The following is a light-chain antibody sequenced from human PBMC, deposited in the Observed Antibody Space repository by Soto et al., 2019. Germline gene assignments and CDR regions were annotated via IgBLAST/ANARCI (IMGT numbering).Light chain of an antibody. CDR3: QQYNNWPPVT. Sequence: EIVMTQSPATLSVSPGERATLSCRASQSVSSNLAWYQQKPGQAPRLLIYGASTRATGIPARFSGSGSGTEFTLTILSLQSEDFAVYYWQQYNNWPPVTFGQGTKLEIK. CDR2: GAS. V-gene: IGKV3-15*01. J-gene: IGKJ2*01. CDR1: QSVSSN.